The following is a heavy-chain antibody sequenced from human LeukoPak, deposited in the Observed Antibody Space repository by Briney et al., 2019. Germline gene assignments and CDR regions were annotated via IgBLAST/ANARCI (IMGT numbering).Heavy chain of an antibody. CDR3: AKEQMMYSSSPFDY. J-gene: IGHJ4*02. CDR2: IYSGGST. CDR1: GFTVSSNY. Sequence: GSLRLSCAASGFTVSSNYMSWVRQAPGKGLEWVSVIYSGGSTYYADSVKGRFTISRDNSKNTLYLQMNSLRAEDTAVYFCAKEQMMYSSSPFDYWGQGTLVTVSA. D-gene: IGHD6-19*01. V-gene: IGHV3-53*01.